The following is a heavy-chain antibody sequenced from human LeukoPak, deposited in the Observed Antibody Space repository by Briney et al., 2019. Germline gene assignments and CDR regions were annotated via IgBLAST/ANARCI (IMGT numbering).Heavy chain of an antibody. Sequence: SETLSLTCTVSGGSISSSSYYWGWIRQPPGKGLEWIGSIYYSGSTYYNPSLKSRVTISVDTSKNQFSLRLSSVTAADTAVYYCASRFRYSGSYYSGVEDAFDIWGQGTMVTVSS. CDR2: IYYSGST. CDR3: ASRFRYSGSYYSGVEDAFDI. D-gene: IGHD1-26*01. V-gene: IGHV4-39*07. J-gene: IGHJ3*02. CDR1: GGSISSSSYY.